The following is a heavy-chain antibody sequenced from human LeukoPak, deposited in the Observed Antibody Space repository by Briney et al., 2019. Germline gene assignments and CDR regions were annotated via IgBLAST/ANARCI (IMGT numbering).Heavy chain of an antibody. CDR1: GYTFTNYG. J-gene: IGHJ4*02. CDR2: VSAYRGST. CDR3: ARDGAIMGAHAYDY. D-gene: IGHD1-26*01. V-gene: IGHV1-18*01. Sequence: ASVNVSCRASGYTFTNYGISWVRQAPGQGLEWMGWVSAYRGSTNYAQKLQGRVTMTTDTSTSTAYMGLRSLRSDDTAVYFCARDGAIMGAHAYDYWGQGTLVTVSS.